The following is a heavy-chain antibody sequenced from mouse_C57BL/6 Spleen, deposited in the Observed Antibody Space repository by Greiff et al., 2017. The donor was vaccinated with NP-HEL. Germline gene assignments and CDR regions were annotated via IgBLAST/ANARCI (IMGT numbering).Heavy chain of an antibody. V-gene: IGHV1-61*01. CDR1: GYTFTSYW. CDR2: IYPSDSET. J-gene: IGHJ3*01. Sequence: VQLQQSGAELVRPGSSVKLSCKASGYTFTSYWMDWVKQRPGQGLEWIGTIYPSDSETPYNQKFKDKATLTVDKSSSTAYMQLSSLTSEDSAVYYCAREYGYDLAYWGQGTLVTVSA. D-gene: IGHD2-2*01. CDR3: AREYGYDLAY.